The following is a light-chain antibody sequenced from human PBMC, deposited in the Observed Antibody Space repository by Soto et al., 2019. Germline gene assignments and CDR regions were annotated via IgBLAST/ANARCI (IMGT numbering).Light chain of an antibody. J-gene: IGLJ3*02. CDR1: SSDVGHYDY. CDR3: SSYTTAYTQV. CDR2: EVT. Sequence: QSALTQPASVSGSPGQSITISCTGTSSDVGHYDYVSWYQQHPGKVPKLIISEVTTRPSGVSDRFSGSKSGNTASLTISRLQAEDEAHYYCSSYTTAYTQVFGGGTRSPS. V-gene: IGLV2-14*01.